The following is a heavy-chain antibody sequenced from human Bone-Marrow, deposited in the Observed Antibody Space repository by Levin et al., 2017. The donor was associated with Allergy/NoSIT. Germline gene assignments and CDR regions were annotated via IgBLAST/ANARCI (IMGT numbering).Heavy chain of an antibody. CDR2: MNPNSGNT. J-gene: IGHJ6*02. Sequence: ASVKVSCKASGYTFTSYDINWVRQATGQGLEWMGWMNPNSGNTGYAQKFQGRVTMTRNTSISTAYMELSSLRSEDTAVYYCARGEYSSSWYRRNYYGMDVWGQGTTVTVSS. D-gene: IGHD6-13*01. V-gene: IGHV1-8*01. CDR1: GYTFTSYD. CDR3: ARGEYSSSWYRRNYYGMDV.